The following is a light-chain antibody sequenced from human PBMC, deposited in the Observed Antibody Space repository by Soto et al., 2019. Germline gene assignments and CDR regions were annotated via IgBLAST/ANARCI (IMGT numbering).Light chain of an antibody. CDR1: QSVTTQ. CDR2: GAT. CDR3: QVYGISPWT. Sequence: IVLTQSPGTLSLSPGETATLSCRASQSVTTQLAWYQQKRGRAPRLIIHGATTRANAFPSRFSASGSGTDFTLTISRLEPEDFALYYCQVYGISPWTFGQGTKVDIK. J-gene: IGKJ1*01. V-gene: IGKV3-20*01.